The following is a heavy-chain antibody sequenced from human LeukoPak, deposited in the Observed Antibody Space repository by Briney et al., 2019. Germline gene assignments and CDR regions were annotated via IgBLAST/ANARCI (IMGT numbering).Heavy chain of an antibody. J-gene: IGHJ4*02. Sequence: PSETLSLTCNVSGGSISNSPYYWGWIRPPPGKGLEWIVSMHYSGTTYHNPSLRSRVTISVDTSKNQFSLRLISVTAADTAVYYCARNDRGRPADYWGQGTLVTVSS. D-gene: IGHD1-26*01. CDR3: ARNDRGRPADY. V-gene: IGHV4-39*01. CDR1: GGSISNSPYY. CDR2: MHYSGTT.